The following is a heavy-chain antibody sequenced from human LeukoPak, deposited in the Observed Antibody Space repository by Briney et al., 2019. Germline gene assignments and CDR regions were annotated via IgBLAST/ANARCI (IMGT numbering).Heavy chain of an antibody. CDR3: ARVDSSSWYGSDY. CDR1: GGSISSSSYY. V-gene: IGHV4-39*07. D-gene: IGHD6-13*01. J-gene: IGHJ4*02. CDR2: IYYSGST. Sequence: SETLSLTCTVSGGSISSSSYYWGWIRQPPGKGLEWIGSIYYSGSTNYNPSLKSRVTISVDTSKNQFSLKLSSVTAADTTVYYCARVDSSSWYGSDYWGQGTLVTVSS.